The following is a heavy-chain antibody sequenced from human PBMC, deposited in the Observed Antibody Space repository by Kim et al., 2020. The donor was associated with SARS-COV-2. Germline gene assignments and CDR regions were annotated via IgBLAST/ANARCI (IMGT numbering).Heavy chain of an antibody. J-gene: IGHJ4*02. V-gene: IGHV3-33*01. CDR3: RRDIRSWYFDY. D-gene: IGHD6-13*01. Sequence: GGSLRLSCAASGFTFSNYGMHWVRQAPGKGLEWVSVIWHDGSSKYYADFVKGRFTISRDNSKNTLYVQMNSLRAEDTAVYYCRRDIRSWYFDYWGQGTLV. CDR1: GFTFSNYG. CDR2: IWHDGSSK.